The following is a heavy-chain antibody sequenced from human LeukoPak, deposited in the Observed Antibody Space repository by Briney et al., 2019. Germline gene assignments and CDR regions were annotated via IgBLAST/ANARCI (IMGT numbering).Heavy chain of an antibody. J-gene: IGHJ4*02. CDR3: AKDAKVTTDYYFDC. CDR2: ISWDGGRT. V-gene: IGHV3-43*01. CDR1: GFTFDDYS. Sequence: GGSLRLSCAASGFTFDDYSMHWVRHAPGKGLEWVSLISWDGGRTYYADSVKGRFTISRDNSKNSLYLQMNSLRTEDTALYYCAKDAKVTTDYYFDCWGQGTLVTVSS. D-gene: IGHD4-17*01.